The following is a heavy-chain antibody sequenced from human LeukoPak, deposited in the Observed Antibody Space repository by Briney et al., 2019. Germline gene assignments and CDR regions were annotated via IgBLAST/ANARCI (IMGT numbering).Heavy chain of an antibody. CDR3: AKDINGIALGYFQH. J-gene: IGHJ2*01. V-gene: IGHV3-43D*04. CDR2: ISWDGGST. D-gene: IGHD6-19*01. CDR1: GFTFDDYA. Sequence: GGSLRLSCAASGFTFDDYAKHWVRQAPGKGLEWVSLISWDGGSTYYADSVKGRFTISRDNSKNSLYLQMNSLRAEDTALYYCAKDINGIALGYFQHWGRGTLVTVSS.